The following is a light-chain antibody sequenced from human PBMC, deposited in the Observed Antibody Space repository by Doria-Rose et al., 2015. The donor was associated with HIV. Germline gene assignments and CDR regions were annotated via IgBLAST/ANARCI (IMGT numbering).Light chain of an antibody. CDR3: HQYYGTPS. V-gene: IGKV4-1*01. CDR2: WAS. Sequence: DIRVTQSPESLGMSLGERATLNCKSNQSLLYTSKNYLAWYQQKPGQPPKLLIYWASTRQSGVPARFSGSVSGTDFTLTISSLEADDVAVYNCHQYYGTPSFGPGSTVDI. J-gene: IGKJ3*01. CDR1: QSLLYTSKNY.